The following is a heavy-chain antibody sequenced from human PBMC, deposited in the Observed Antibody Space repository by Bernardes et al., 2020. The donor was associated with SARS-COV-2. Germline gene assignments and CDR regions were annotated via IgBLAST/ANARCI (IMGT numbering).Heavy chain of an antibody. J-gene: IGHJ4*02. D-gene: IGHD6-19*01. CDR3: ARRYKSGWQPLDY. CDR1: GFTFGSHP. Sequence: GRSLRRSCAASGFTFGSHPMTWVRQAPGKGLEWVSAISESGDSTWYADHVEGRFTISRDNSKNTVYLQMDSLRDEDTAVYFCARRYKSGWQPLDYWGQGTLVTVSS. V-gene: IGHV3-23*01. CDR2: ISESGDST.